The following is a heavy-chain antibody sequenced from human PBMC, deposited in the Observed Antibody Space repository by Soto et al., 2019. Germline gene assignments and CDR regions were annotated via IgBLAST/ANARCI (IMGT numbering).Heavy chain of an antibody. Sequence: ETLSLTCAVYGGSFSGHSWTWIRQSPGKGLEWIGDINHSGRVNYSPSLKSRVTISLDTSKNQFSLTLSAVTAADTAMYYCSTRAYDTNGYYRFDPWGQGTLVTSPQ. D-gene: IGHD3-22*01. CDR1: GGSFSGHS. CDR2: INHSGRV. V-gene: IGHV4-34*01. CDR3: STRAYDTNGYYRFDP. J-gene: IGHJ5*01.